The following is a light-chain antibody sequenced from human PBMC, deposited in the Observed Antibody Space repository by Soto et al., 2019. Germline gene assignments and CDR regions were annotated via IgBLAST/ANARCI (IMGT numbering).Light chain of an antibody. CDR2: AAS. Sequence: DIQMTQSPSSLSASVGDRVTITCRASQNIDYYLNWFQHKPGKAPNLLIYAASTLQSGVPSRFSGSGSGTDFTLTISTLQPEDFATYYCQQSKSAPATFGGGTQVEIK. J-gene: IGKJ4*01. CDR1: QNIDYY. CDR3: QQSKSAPAT. V-gene: IGKV1-39*01.